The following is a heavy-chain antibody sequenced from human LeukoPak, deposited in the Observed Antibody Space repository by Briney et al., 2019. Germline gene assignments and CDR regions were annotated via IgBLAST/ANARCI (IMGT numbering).Heavy chain of an antibody. D-gene: IGHD1-26*01. CDR1: GGSFSGYY. Sequence: SETLSLTCAVYGGSFSGYYWSWIRQPPGKGLEWIGEINHSGSTNYNPSLKSRVTISVDTSKNQFSLKLSSVTAADTAVYYCARSGSYYYYGMDVWGQGTTVTVSS. V-gene: IGHV4-34*01. CDR2: INHSGST. CDR3: ARSGSYYYYGMDV. J-gene: IGHJ6*02.